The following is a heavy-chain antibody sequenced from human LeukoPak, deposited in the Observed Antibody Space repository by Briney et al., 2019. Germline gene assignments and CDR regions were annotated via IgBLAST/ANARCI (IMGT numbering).Heavy chain of an antibody. Sequence: GASVKVSCKASGGTFSSYAISWVRQAPGQGLEWMGRIIPIFGTANYAQKFQGRVTITTDESTSTAYMALSSLRSEDTAVYYFATFLGASDAFDIWGQGTMVTVSS. CDR2: IIPIFGTA. D-gene: IGHD1-26*01. V-gene: IGHV1-69*05. J-gene: IGHJ3*02. CDR1: GGTFSSYA. CDR3: ATFLGASDAFDI.